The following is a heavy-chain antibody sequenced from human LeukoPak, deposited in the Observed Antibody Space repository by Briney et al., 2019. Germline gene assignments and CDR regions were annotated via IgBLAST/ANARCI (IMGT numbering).Heavy chain of an antibody. V-gene: IGHV3-11*01. D-gene: IGHD3-3*01. CDR3: ARLKYDFWSGYPQNWFDP. Sequence: PGGSLRLSCAASGFTFSDYYMSWIRQAPGKGLEWVSYISSSGSTIYYADSVKGRFTISRDNAKNSPYLQMNSLRAEDTAVYYCARLKYDFWSGYPQNWFDPWGQGTLVTVSS. J-gene: IGHJ5*02. CDR1: GFTFSDYY. CDR2: ISSSGSTI.